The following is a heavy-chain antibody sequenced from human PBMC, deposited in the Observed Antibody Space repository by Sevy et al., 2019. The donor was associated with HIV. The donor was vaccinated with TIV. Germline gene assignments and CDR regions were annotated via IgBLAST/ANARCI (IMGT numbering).Heavy chain of an antibody. J-gene: IGHJ3*02. D-gene: IGHD5-18*01. CDR2: IIPIFGTA. CDR1: GGTFSSYA. CDR3: ARLYPDTAMVIGAFDI. Sequence: ASLKVSCKASGGTFSSYAISWVRQAPGQGLEWMGGIIPIFGTANYAQKFQGRVTITADESTSTAYMELSSLRSEDTAVYYCARLYPDTAMVIGAFDIWGQGTMVTVSS. V-gene: IGHV1-69*13.